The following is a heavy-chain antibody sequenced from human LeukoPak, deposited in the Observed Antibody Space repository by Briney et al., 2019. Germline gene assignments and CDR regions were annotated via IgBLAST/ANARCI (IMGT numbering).Heavy chain of an antibody. Sequence: GGSLRLSCAASGFTFSSYLMHWVRQAPGKGLVWVSRINPDGSSTTYADAVKGRFTISRDNAKNTVYLQMDSLRVEDTAVYYCASPNGRSVAGIDYWGQGTLVTVSS. D-gene: IGHD6-19*01. CDR2: INPDGSST. CDR3: ASPNGRSVAGIDY. CDR1: GFTFSSYL. J-gene: IGHJ4*02. V-gene: IGHV3-74*01.